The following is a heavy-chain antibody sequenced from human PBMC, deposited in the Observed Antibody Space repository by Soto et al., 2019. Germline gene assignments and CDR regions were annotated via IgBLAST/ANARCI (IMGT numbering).Heavy chain of an antibody. J-gene: IGHJ5*02. CDR1: GYTFTSYD. CDR3: ARGVDCSSTSCYASLNNWFYP. Sequence: QVQLVQSGAEVKKPGASVKVSCKASGYTFTSYDINWVRQATGQGLEWMGWMNPNSGNTGYAQKFQGRVTMTRNTSISTAYMELSSLRSEDTAVYYCARGVDCSSTSCYASLNNWFYPWGKGSLVTVSS. V-gene: IGHV1-8*01. D-gene: IGHD2-2*01. CDR2: MNPNSGNT.